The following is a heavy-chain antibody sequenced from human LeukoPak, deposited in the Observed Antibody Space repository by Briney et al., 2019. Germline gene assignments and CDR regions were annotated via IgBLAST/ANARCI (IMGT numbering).Heavy chain of an antibody. V-gene: IGHV3-23*01. J-gene: IGHJ4*02. Sequence: GGSLRLSCTVSGFTFNNYAMSWVRQAPGKGLEWVSAISDSGNTYHADSVKGRFTISRDSSKNTLFLQMNRLRPEDAAVYYCAKAPVTTCRGAYCYPFDYWGQGTLVTVSS. CDR1: GFTFNNYA. CDR3: AKAPVTTCRGAYCYPFDY. D-gene: IGHD2-21*01. CDR2: ISDSGNT.